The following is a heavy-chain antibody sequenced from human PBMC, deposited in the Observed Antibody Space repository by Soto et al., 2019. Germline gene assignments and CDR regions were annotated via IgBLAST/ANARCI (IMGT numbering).Heavy chain of an antibody. CDR3: ARSYDYIWGSYPFDY. Sequence: GGSLRLSCAASGFTFSDYYMSWIRQAPGKGLEWVSYISSSGSTIYYADSVKGRFTISRDNAKNSLYLQMNSLRAEDTAVYYCARSYDYIWGSYPFDYWGQGTLVTVSS. D-gene: IGHD3-16*02. CDR2: ISSSGSTI. V-gene: IGHV3-11*01. J-gene: IGHJ4*02. CDR1: GFTFSDYY.